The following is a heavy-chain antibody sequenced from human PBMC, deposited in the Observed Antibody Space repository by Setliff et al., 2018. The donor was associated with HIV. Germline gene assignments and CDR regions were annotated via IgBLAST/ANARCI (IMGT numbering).Heavy chain of an antibody. Sequence: GASVKVSCKISGYTLTELSIHWVRQAPGKGLEWMANFDPEEGETFYAQKFQGRLTMTEDTSTDTAYMELSSLRSDDTAMYYCATDPGYSSTWYSESFQHWGQGTVVTAPQ. CDR1: GYTLTELS. CDR3: ATDPGYSSTWYSESFQH. D-gene: IGHD6-13*01. CDR2: FDPEEGET. V-gene: IGHV1-24*01. J-gene: IGHJ1*01.